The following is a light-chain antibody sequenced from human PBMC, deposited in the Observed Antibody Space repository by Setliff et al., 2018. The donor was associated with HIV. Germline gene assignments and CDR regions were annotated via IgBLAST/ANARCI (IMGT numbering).Light chain of an antibody. CDR2: EDK. CDR3: QSYGSDIVI. V-gene: IGLV6-57*01. CDR1: SGGIASNY. J-gene: IGLJ2*01. Sequence: NFMLTQPHSVSESPGKTVTISCTRSSGGIASNYVQWYQQRPGSSPTTVIYEDKQRPSGVPDRFSGSLDSSSNSASLTISGLKTEDEADYYCQSYGSDIVIFGGGTKVTVL.